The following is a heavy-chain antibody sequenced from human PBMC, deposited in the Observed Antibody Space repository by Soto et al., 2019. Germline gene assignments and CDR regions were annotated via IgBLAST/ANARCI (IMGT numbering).Heavy chain of an antibody. CDR2: ISSGSSYI. J-gene: IGHJ5*01. CDR3: ARDILSGGAYPDS. V-gene: IGHV3-21*01. D-gene: IGHD3-10*01. Sequence: SLRLSCAASGFTFSTYTMNWVRQALGKGLEWISSISSGSSYIYYAGSVKGRFTISRDNAKNSLFLQMNSLRADDTAVYYCARDILSGGAYPDSWGQGTKVTVSS. CDR1: GFTFSTYT.